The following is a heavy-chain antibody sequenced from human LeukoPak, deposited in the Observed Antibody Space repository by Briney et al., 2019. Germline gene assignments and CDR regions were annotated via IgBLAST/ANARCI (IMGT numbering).Heavy chain of an antibody. V-gene: IGHV7-4-1*02. CDR2: INTNTGNP. CDR3: ARIYFDCSSTSCSFDY. CDR1: GYTFTSYA. Sequence: GASVKVSCKASGYTFTSYAMNWVRQVPGQGLEWMGWINTNTGNPTYAQGFTGRFVFSLDTSVSTAYLQISSLEAEDTAVYYCARIYFDCSSTSCSFDYWGQGTLVTVSS. D-gene: IGHD2-2*01. J-gene: IGHJ4*02.